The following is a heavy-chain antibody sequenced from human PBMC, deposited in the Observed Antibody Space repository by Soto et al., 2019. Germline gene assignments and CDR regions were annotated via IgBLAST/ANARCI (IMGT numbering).Heavy chain of an antibody. Sequence: QVQLQESGPGLVKPSQTLSLTCTVSGGSISSGGYYWSWIRQHPGKGLEWIGYIHYSWSTYYNPSLRSRVTISVDPSKNQFSLKLSSVTAADTAVYYCARASGAARRKGVFGYWGQGTLVTVSS. D-gene: IGHD6-6*01. V-gene: IGHV4-31*03. CDR1: GGSISSGGYY. J-gene: IGHJ4*02. CDR3: ARASGAARRKGVFGY. CDR2: IHYSWST.